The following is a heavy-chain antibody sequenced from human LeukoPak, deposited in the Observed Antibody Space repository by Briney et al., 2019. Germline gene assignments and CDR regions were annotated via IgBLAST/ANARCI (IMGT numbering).Heavy chain of an antibody. J-gene: IGHJ4*02. D-gene: IGHD5-12*01. CDR1: GGSISSSSYY. CDR2: IYYSGST. CDR3: ARSSGYDRRNDY. V-gene: IGHV4-39*07. Sequence: SETLSLTCTVSGGSISSSSYYWGWIRQPPGKGLEWIGSIYYSGSTYYNPSLKSRVTISVDKSKNQFSLKLSSVTAADTAVYYCARSSGYDRRNDYWGQGTLVTVSS.